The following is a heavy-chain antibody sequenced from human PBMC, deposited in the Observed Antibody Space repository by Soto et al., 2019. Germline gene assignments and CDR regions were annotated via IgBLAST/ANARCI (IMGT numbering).Heavy chain of an antibody. Sequence: SLRLSCAASGFPFSSYSMNWVRQAPGKGLEWVSSISSSSSYIYYADSVKGRFTISRDNAKNSLYLQMNRLRAEDTAVYYCARFDSYDSSGPTAYAFDIWGKGTRGTVPS. D-gene: IGHD3-22*01. CDR1: GFPFSSYS. V-gene: IGHV3-21*01. CDR3: ARFDSYDSSGPTAYAFDI. CDR2: ISSSSSYI. J-gene: IGHJ3*02.